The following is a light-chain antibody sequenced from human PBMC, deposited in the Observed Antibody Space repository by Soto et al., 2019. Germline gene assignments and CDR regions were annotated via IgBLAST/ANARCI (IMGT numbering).Light chain of an antibody. V-gene: IGKV3-20*01. Sequence: VMTQSPATLSVSPGERATLSFRASQSVSTNLAWYQQKPGQVPRLLMYGASSRATGIPDRFTGSGSGTDFTLTISRLEPEDFALYYCQEYSGSRRTFGQGTKVDIK. CDR1: QSVSTN. CDR2: GAS. J-gene: IGKJ1*01. CDR3: QEYSGSRRT.